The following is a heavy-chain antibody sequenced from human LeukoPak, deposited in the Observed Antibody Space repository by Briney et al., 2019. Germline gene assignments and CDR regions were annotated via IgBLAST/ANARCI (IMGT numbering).Heavy chain of an antibody. CDR2: IYSGGRT. J-gene: IGHJ4*02. D-gene: IGHD3-10*01. V-gene: IGHV3-66*01. CDR3: ARDLWFGEPY. CDR1: GFTVSSNY. Sequence: GGSLRLSCAASGFTVSSNYMSWVRQAPGKGLEWVSVIYSGGRTYYADSVKGRFTISRDNSKNTLYLRMNSLRAEDTAVYYCARDLWFGEPYWGQGTLVTVSS.